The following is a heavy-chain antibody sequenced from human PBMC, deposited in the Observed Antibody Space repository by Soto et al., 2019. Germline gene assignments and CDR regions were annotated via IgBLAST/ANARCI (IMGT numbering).Heavy chain of an antibody. CDR3: ARDRSSSSWSLDAFDI. J-gene: IGHJ3*02. Sequence: GGSLRLSCAASGFTVSSNYMSWVRQAPGKGLEWVSVIYSGGSTYYADSVKGRFTISRDNSKNTLCLQMNGLRAEDTAVYYCARDRSSSSWSLDAFDIWGQGTMVTVSS. CDR2: IYSGGST. CDR1: GFTVSSNY. V-gene: IGHV3-66*01. D-gene: IGHD6-13*01.